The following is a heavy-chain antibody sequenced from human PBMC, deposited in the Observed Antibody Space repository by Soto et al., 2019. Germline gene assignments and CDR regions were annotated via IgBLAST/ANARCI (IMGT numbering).Heavy chain of an antibody. CDR3: AREVLPGIVGANGWFDP. D-gene: IGHD1-26*01. CDR1: EFTFSSYW. J-gene: IGHJ5*02. Sequence: PGGSLRLSCAASEFTFSSYWMSWVRQAPGKGLEWMGIIYPDDTDTRYSPSFQGQVTISADKSISTAYLQWSSLKASDTAMYYCAREVLPGIVGANGWFDPWGQGTLVTVSS. CDR2: IYPDDTDT. V-gene: IGHV5-51*01.